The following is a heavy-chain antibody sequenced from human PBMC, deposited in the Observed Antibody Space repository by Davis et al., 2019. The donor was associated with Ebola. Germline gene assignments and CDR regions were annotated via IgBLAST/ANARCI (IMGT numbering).Heavy chain of an antibody. CDR2: IYYSGST. CDR3: ARGVVAASVYYYGIDV. J-gene: IGHJ6*02. V-gene: IGHV4-61*01. D-gene: IGHD2-15*01. Sequence: PSQTLSLTCTVSGGSVSSGSYYWSWIRQPPGKGLEWIWYIYYSGSTNYNPSLKSQITIPVDTSKNQFSLKLGYVTAADTAVYYCARGVVAASVYYYGIDVWGQGTTVTVSS. CDR1: GGSVSSGSYY.